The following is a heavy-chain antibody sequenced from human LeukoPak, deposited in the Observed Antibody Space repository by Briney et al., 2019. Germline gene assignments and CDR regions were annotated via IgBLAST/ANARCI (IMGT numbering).Heavy chain of an antibody. CDR3: ASMVAATLHYFDY. CDR1: GFTFSSYA. Sequence: QPGGSLRLSCAASGFTFSSYAMSWVRQAPGKGLEWVSAISGSGGSTYYADSVKGRSTISRDNSKNTLYLQMNSLRAEDTAVYYCASMVAATLHYFDYWGQGTLVTVSS. J-gene: IGHJ4*02. CDR2: ISGSGGST. D-gene: IGHD2-15*01. V-gene: IGHV3-23*01.